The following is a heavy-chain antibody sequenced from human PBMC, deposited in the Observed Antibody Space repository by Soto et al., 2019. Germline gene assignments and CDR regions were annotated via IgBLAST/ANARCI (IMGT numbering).Heavy chain of an antibody. Sequence: EVQLLESGGGLVQPGGSLRLYCAASGFSFRTYSMNWVRQAPGKGLEWVSAISGGGGSTFYADSVKGRFTISRDNSKNTLYLQMNSLKAEETAVYHCVKQYNSGWGWGQGTLVTVSS. J-gene: IGHJ4*02. CDR3: VKQYNSGWG. D-gene: IGHD6-19*01. CDR1: GFSFRTYS. CDR2: ISGGGGST. V-gene: IGHV3-23*01.